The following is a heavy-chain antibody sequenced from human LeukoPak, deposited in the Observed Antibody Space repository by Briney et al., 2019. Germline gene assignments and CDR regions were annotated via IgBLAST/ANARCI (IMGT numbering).Heavy chain of an antibody. CDR2: IDPSDSYT. CDR3: ASYYGSGSYYGY. J-gene: IGHJ4*02. V-gene: IGHV5-10-1*01. Sequence: GESLKISCKGSGYSFTSYWMSWVRQMPGKGLEWMGRIDPSDSYTNYSPSFQGHVTISADKSISTAYLQWSSLKASDTAMYYCASYYGSGSYYGYWGQGTLVAVSS. D-gene: IGHD3-10*01. CDR1: GYSFTSYW.